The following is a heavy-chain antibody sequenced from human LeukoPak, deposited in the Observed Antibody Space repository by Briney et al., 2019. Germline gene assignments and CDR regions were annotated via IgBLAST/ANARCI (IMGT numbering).Heavy chain of an antibody. V-gene: IGHV3-7*01. Sequence: GGSLRLSCAASGFTFSDYYMSWIRQAPGKGLEWVANIKQDGSEKYFVDSVKGRFTISRDNAKNSLYLQMNSLRAEDTAVYYCARDGGGYRFYNWFDPWGQGTLVNVSS. CDR1: GFTFSDYY. CDR3: ARDGGGYRFYNWFDP. J-gene: IGHJ5*02. D-gene: IGHD5-12*01. CDR2: IKQDGSEK.